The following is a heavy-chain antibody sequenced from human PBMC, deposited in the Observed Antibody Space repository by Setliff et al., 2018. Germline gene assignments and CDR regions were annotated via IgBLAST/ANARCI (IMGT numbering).Heavy chain of an antibody. J-gene: IGHJ3*02. D-gene: IGHD3-9*01. CDR2: IYHSGST. CDR3: AANILTGPYDAFDI. V-gene: IGHV4-38-2*01. CDR1: GYSNRSGNY. Sequence: PSETLSLTCAVSGYSNRSGNYWGWIRQPPGKGLEWIGSIYHSGSTYYNPSLKGRVTISVETSKNHFSLKLSSVTASDAAVYYCAANILTGPYDAFDIWGRGTMVTVSS.